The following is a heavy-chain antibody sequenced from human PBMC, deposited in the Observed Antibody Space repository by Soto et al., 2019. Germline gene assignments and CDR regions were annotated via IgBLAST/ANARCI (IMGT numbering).Heavy chain of an antibody. V-gene: IGHV1-69*02. Sequence: QVQLVQSGAEVKKPGSSVKVSCKASGGTFSSYTISWVRQAPGQGLEWMGRIIPILGIANYAQKFQGRVTITADKSTSTAYMELSSLRSEDTAVYYCARCLGDYEDYFDYWGQGTLVTVSS. D-gene: IGHD4-17*01. CDR3: ARCLGDYEDYFDY. J-gene: IGHJ4*02. CDR1: GGTFSSYT. CDR2: IIPILGIA.